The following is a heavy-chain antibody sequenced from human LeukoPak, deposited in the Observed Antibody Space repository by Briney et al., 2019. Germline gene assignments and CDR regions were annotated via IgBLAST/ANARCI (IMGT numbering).Heavy chain of an antibody. CDR2: ISYDGSIK. D-gene: IGHD1-7*01. CDR3: AKSELFSFKFDY. CDR1: GFTFSSYG. Sequence: GGSLRLSCAASGFTFSSYGIHWVRQAPGKGLEWVAVISYDGSIKYYADSVKGRFTISRDNSKNTLYLQMNSLRAEDTAVYYCAKSELFSFKFDYWGQGTLVTVSS. J-gene: IGHJ4*02. V-gene: IGHV3-30*18.